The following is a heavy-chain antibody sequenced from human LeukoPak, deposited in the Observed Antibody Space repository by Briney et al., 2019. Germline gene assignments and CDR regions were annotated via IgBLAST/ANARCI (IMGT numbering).Heavy chain of an antibody. D-gene: IGHD4-17*01. CDR2: ISSSGSTI. CDR1: GFTFSSYE. V-gene: IGHV3-48*03. Sequence: GGSLRLSCAASGFTFSSYEMNWVRQAPGKGLEWVSYISSSGSTIYYADSVKGRFTISRDNAKNSLYLQMNSLRAEDTAVYYCAKDRETTVTLYYFDYWGQGTLVTVSS. J-gene: IGHJ4*02. CDR3: AKDRETTVTLYYFDY.